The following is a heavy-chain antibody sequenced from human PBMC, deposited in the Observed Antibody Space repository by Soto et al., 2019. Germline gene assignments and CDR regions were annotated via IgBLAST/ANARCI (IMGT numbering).Heavy chain of an antibody. CDR1: GFTFSSYG. J-gene: IGHJ4*02. D-gene: IGHD3-9*01. CDR2: ISYDGSNK. V-gene: IGHV3-30*18. CDR3: AKDYYDTLTGYYGPDY. Sequence: LRLSCAASGFTFSSYGIHWVRQAPGKGLEWVAVISYDGSNKYYADSVKGRFTISRDNSKNLLYLQMNSLGAEDTAVYYCAKDYYDTLTGYYGPDYWGQGTLVTVSS.